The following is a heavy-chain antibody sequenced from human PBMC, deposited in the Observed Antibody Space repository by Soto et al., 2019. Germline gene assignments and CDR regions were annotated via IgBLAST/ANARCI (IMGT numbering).Heavy chain of an antibody. V-gene: IGHV1-18*04. CDR1: GYTFTSYG. CDR2: ISAYNGNT. Sequence: QVQLVQSGAEVKKPGASVKVSCKASGYTFTSYGISWVRQAPGQGREWMGWISAYNGNTNYAQKLQGRVTMTTDTSTSTAYMELRSLRSDDTAVYYCARDAFDDYVWGSYRYHGMDVWGQGTTVTVSS. CDR3: ARDAFDDYVWGSYRYHGMDV. D-gene: IGHD3-16*02. J-gene: IGHJ6*02.